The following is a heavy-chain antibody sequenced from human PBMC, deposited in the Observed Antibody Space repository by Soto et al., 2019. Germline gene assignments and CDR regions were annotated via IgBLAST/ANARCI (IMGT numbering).Heavy chain of an antibody. CDR2: ISSSSSYI. Sequence: EVQLVESGGGLVKPGGSLRLSCAASGFTFSSYSMNWVRQAPGKGLEWVSSISSSSSYIYYADSVKGRFTISRDNAKNSLYLQMNSLRAEDTAVYYCARDLYSSGWYAIGYFDYWGQGTLVTVSS. CDR1: GFTFSSYS. CDR3: ARDLYSSGWYAIGYFDY. J-gene: IGHJ4*02. D-gene: IGHD6-19*01. V-gene: IGHV3-21*01.